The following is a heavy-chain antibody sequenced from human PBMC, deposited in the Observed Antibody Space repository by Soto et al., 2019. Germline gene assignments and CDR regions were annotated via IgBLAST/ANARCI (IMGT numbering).Heavy chain of an antibody. J-gene: IGHJ4*02. D-gene: IGHD4-17*01. CDR2: IYSGGST. Sequence: GGSLRLSCAASGFTVRSNYMSWVRQAPGKGLEWVSVIYSGGSTYYADSVKGQVTISSDNSKKTLYVQMNSLTADATAVYYCSRVRLYGDYVNSFYYWGQGTLVTVSS. CDR3: SRVRLYGDYVNSFYY. CDR1: GFTVRSNY. V-gene: IGHV3-53*01.